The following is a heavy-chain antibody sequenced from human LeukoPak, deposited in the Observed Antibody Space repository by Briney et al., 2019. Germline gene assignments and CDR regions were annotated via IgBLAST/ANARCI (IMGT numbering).Heavy chain of an antibody. CDR3: ARFDSRRYFQH. CDR2: INHSGST. V-gene: IGHV4-34*01. CDR1: GGSISSYY. D-gene: IGHD3-22*01. Sequence: SETLSLTCTVSGGSISSYYWSWIRQPPGKGLEWIGEINHSGSTNYDPSLKSRVTISVDTSKNQFSLKLSSVTAADTAVYYCARFDSRRYFQHWGQGTLVTVSS. J-gene: IGHJ1*01.